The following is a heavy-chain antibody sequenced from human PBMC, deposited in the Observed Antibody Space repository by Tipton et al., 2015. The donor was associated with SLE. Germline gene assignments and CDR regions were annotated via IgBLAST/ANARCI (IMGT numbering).Heavy chain of an antibody. CDR2: IYTSGST. CDR1: GGSISSGSYY. J-gene: IGHJ2*01. D-gene: IGHD3-10*01. CDR3: ARDRRGWYFDL. Sequence: TLSLTCTVSGGSISSGSYYWSWIRQLAGKGLEWIGRIYTSGSTNYNPSLKSRVTISVDTSKNQFSLKLSSVTAADTAVYYCARDRRGWYFDLWGRGTLVTVSS. V-gene: IGHV4-61*02.